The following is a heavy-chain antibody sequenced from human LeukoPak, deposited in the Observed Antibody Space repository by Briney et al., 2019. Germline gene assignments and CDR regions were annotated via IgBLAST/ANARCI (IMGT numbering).Heavy chain of an antibody. Sequence: ASVKVSCKASGYTFNAYYIHWVRQAPGQGLEWMGWINPNSGGTKYAQKFQGRVTLTRDTSVTTAYMELSWLRSDDTAVYYCAKSSSWSDNYSDPWGQGTLVTVSS. V-gene: IGHV1-2*02. J-gene: IGHJ5*02. CDR2: INPNSGGT. D-gene: IGHD6-6*01. CDR3: AKSSSWSDNYSDP. CDR1: GYTFNAYY.